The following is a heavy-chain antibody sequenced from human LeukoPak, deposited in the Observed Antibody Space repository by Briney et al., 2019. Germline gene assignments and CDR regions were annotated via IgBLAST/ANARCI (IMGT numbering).Heavy chain of an antibody. CDR1: GGTFSSYA. Sequence: SVKVSCQASGGTFSSYAISWVRQAPGQGLEWMGGIVHICGTANYAQKFQGRVTITTDESTSTAYMELSSLRSEDTAVYYCRIAVAGKGYFDYWGQGTLVTVSS. V-gene: IGHV1-69*05. D-gene: IGHD6-19*01. CDR2: IVHICGTA. CDR3: RIAVAGKGYFDY. J-gene: IGHJ4*02.